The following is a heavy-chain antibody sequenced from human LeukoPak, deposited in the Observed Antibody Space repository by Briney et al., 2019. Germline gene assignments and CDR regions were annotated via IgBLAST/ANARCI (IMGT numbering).Heavy chain of an antibody. CDR2: IWYDGSNK. CDR1: GFTFSSYG. CDR3: ARDSADYDILTGSERFDY. V-gene: IGHV3-33*01. Sequence: EGSLRLSCAASGFTFSSYGMHWVRQAPGKGLEWVAVIWYDGSNKYYADSVKGRFTISRDNSKNTLYLQMNSLRAEDTAVYYCARDSADYDILTGSERFDYWGQGTLVTVSS. J-gene: IGHJ4*02. D-gene: IGHD3-9*01.